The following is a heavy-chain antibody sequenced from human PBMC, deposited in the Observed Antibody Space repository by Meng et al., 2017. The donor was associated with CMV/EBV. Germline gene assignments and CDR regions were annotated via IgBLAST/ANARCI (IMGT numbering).Heavy chain of an antibody. CDR3: ARSPGAITNWFDP. V-gene: IGHV1-2*02. J-gene: IGHJ5*02. CDR1: GYTFTSYD. CDR2: INPNSGGT. D-gene: IGHD1-26*01. Sequence: ASVKVSCKASGYTFTSYDINWVRQAPGQGLEWMGWINPNSGGTNYAQKFQGRVTMTRDTSISTAYMELSRLRSDDTAVYYCARSPGAITNWFDPWGQGTLVTVSS.